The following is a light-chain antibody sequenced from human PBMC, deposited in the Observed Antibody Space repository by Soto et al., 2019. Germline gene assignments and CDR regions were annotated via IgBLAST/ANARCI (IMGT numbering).Light chain of an antibody. Sequence: EVVLTQSPDTLSLPPGERATLSCRASQSISSYLAWYQQKPGQAPRLLIYDASSRATGIPARFSGSGSGTDFTLTISSLEPDDFATYYCQQLNSYPYTFGQGTKLEIK. CDR3: QQLNSYPYT. J-gene: IGKJ2*01. CDR2: DAS. CDR1: QSISSY. V-gene: IGKV3-11*01.